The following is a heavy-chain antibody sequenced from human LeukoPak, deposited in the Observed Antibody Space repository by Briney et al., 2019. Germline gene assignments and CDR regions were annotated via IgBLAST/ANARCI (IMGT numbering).Heavy chain of an antibody. D-gene: IGHD1-26*01. CDR1: GFTFSSYA. Sequence: PGGSLRLSCAASGFTFSSYAMHWVRQAPGKGLGYVSAISSNGGSTYYANSVKGRFTISRDNSKNTLYLQMGSLRAEDMAVYYCARTSGSYNEWDYWGQGTLVTVSS. V-gene: IGHV3-64*01. J-gene: IGHJ4*02. CDR2: ISSNGGST. CDR3: ARTSGSYNEWDY.